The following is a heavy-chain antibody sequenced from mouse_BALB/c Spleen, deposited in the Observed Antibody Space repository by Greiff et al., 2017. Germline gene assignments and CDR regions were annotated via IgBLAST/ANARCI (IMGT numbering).Heavy chain of an antibody. D-gene: IGHD2-4*01. V-gene: IGHV3-8*02. CDR3: ASPTTMITTSHWYFDV. CDR1: GDSITSGY. CDR2: ISYSGST. J-gene: IGHJ1*01. Sequence: EVKLMESGPSLVKPSQTLSLTCSVTGDSITSGYWNWIRKFPGNKLEYMGYISYSGSTYYNPSLKSRISITRDTSKNQYYLQLNSVTTEDTATYYCASPTTMITTSHWYFDVWGAGTTVTVSS.